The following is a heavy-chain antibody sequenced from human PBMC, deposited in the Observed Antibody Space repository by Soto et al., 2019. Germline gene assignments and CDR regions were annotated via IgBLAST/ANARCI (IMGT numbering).Heavy chain of an antibody. CDR3: AREASYYGAAPWFFDL. Sequence: GASVKVSCKASGYTFTSYCISWVRQAPGQGLEWMGWISAYNGNRNYAQKLQGRVTMTTDTSTSTAYMELRSLRSDDTAVYYCAREASYYGAAPWFFDLWGRGTLVTVSS. J-gene: IGHJ2*01. CDR2: ISAYNGNR. CDR1: GYTFTSYC. D-gene: IGHD4-17*01. V-gene: IGHV1-18*01.